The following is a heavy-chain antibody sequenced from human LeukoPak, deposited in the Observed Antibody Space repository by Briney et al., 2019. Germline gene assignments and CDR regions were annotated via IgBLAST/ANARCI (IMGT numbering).Heavy chain of an antibody. CDR3: AKMKGSPIFDY. D-gene: IGHD3-10*01. CDR2: ISVSGGST. CDR1: GFTFSSYG. V-gene: IGHV3-23*01. J-gene: IGHJ4*02. Sequence: GGSLRLSCAASGFTFSSYGMNWVRQAPGKGLEWVSAISVSGGSTYYADSVKGRFTISRDNSKNTLYLQMNSLRAEDTAVYYCAKMKGSPIFDYRGQGTLVTVSS.